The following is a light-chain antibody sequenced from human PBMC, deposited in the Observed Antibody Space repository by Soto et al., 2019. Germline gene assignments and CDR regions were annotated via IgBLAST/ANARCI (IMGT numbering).Light chain of an antibody. J-gene: IGLJ2*01. Sequence: QSVLTQPGSVSGSPGQSITISCSGTSRDVGAYNLVSWYQQRPGKAPKLLIYEVRKRPSGVPDRFSGSKSDNTASLTVSGLQAEDEADYYCSSYAGNNNFVVFGGGTQLTVL. V-gene: IGLV2-8*01. CDR1: SRDVGAYNL. CDR2: EVR. CDR3: SSYAGNNNFVV.